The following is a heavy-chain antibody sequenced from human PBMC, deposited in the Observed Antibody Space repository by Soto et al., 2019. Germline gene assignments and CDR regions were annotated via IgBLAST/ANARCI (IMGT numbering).Heavy chain of an antibody. CDR3: ARLPDYDILTGYRSYYFDY. CDR1: GGSFSGYY. V-gene: IGHV4-34*01. CDR2: INHSGST. D-gene: IGHD3-9*01. J-gene: IGHJ4*02. Sequence: QVQLQQWGAGLLKPSETLSLTCAVYGGSFSGYYWSWIRQPPGKGLEWIGEINHSGSTNHNPSLKSRVTISVDTSKNQFSLKLSSVTAADTAVYYCARLPDYDILTGYRSYYFDYWGQGTLVTVSS.